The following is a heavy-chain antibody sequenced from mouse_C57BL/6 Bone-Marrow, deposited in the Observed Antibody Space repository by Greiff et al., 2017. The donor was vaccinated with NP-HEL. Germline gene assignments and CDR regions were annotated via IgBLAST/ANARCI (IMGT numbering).Heavy chain of an antibody. Sequence: QVQLKESGPGLVAPSQSLSITCTVSGFSLTSYGVHWVRQPPGKGLEWLVVIWSDGSTTYNSALKSRLSISKDNSKSQVFLKMNSLQTDDTARYYCARRGDYGSSYIYAMDYWGQGTSVTVSS. CDR2: IWSDGST. D-gene: IGHD1-1*01. CDR1: GFSLTSYG. CDR3: ARRGDYGSSYIYAMDY. J-gene: IGHJ4*01. V-gene: IGHV2-6*03.